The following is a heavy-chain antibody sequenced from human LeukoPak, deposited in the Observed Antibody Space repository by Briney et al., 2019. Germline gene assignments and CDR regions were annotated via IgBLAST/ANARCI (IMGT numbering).Heavy chain of an antibody. D-gene: IGHD6-19*01. CDR2: INAGNGNT. Sequence: AALVKVSCKASGYTFTSYAMHWVRQAPGQRLEWMGWINAGNGNTKYSQKFQGRVTITRDTSASTAYMELSSLRSEDTAVYYCARLQWPPSYGFDYWGQGTLVTVSS. CDR1: GYTFTSYA. CDR3: ARLQWPPSYGFDY. J-gene: IGHJ4*02. V-gene: IGHV1-3*01.